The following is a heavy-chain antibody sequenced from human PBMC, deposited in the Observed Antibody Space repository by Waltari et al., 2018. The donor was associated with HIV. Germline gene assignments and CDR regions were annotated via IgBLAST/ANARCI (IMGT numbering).Heavy chain of an antibody. Sequence: QVQLVQSGAEVKKPGASVKVSCKASGYTFTSYAMHWVRQAPGQRLEWMGWINAGNGNTKYSQKFQGRVTITRDTSASTAYMELSSLRSEDTAVYYCASDGMTGYSSSWGFDYWGQGTLVTVSS. CDR3: ASDGMTGYSSSWGFDY. J-gene: IGHJ4*02. V-gene: IGHV1-3*01. D-gene: IGHD6-13*01. CDR2: INAGNGNT. CDR1: GYTFTSYA.